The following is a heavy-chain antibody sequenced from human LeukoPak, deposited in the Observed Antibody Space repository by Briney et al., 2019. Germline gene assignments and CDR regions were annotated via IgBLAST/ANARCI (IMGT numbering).Heavy chain of an antibody. D-gene: IGHD2-2*01. CDR1: GFTFSSYW. CDR3: AREDSMLVVPAASIDY. J-gene: IGHJ4*02. V-gene: IGHV3-7*01. Sequence: GGSLRLSCAASGFTFSSYWMSWVRQAPGKGLEWVANIRQDGSEKYYVDSVKGRFTISRDNAKNSLYLQMNSLRAEDTAVYYCAREDSMLVVPAASIDYWGQGTLVTVSP. CDR2: IRQDGSEK.